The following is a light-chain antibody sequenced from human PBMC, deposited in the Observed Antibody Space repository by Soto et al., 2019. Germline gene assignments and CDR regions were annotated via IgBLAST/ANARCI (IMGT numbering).Light chain of an antibody. Sequence: EIVLTQSPGTLSLSPGERATLSCRASQSVSSAYLAWYQQKTGQAPRLLISGASSRATGIPDRFSGSGSGTDFSLTIRGLEPEDFAVYYCQQYGGSVPITFGQGTRLDIK. CDR2: GAS. J-gene: IGKJ5*01. CDR3: QQYGGSVPIT. V-gene: IGKV3-20*01. CDR1: QSVSSAY.